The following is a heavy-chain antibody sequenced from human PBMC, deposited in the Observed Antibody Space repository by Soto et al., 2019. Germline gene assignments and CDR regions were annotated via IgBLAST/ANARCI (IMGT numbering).Heavy chain of an antibody. CDR3: AKDFGSGSYYSSYFDY. J-gene: IGHJ4*02. Sequence: GGSLRLSCAASGFTFSSYAMSWVRQAPGKGLEWVSAISGSGGSTYYADSVKGRFTISRDNSKNTLYLQMNSLRAEDTAVYYCAKDFGSGSYYSSYFDYWGQGTLVTVSS. CDR2: ISGSGGST. D-gene: IGHD3-10*01. V-gene: IGHV3-23*01. CDR1: GFTFSSYA.